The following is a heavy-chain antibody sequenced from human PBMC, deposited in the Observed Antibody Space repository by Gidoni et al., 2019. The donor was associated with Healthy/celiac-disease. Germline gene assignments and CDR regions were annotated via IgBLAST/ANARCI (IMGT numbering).Heavy chain of an antibody. CDR2: IIGSGGST. J-gene: IGHJ6*03. CDR3: AKYRGTHCSSTSCYMLSNMDV. V-gene: IGHV3-23*01. D-gene: IGHD2-2*02. Sequence: EVQLLESGGGLVQPGGSLRLSCAASGFTFSSYALSWGRQAPGKGLEWVSAIIGSGGSTYYADSVKGRCTISRDNSKNTLYLQMNSLRAEDTAVYYCAKYRGTHCSSTSCYMLSNMDVWCKGTTVTVSS. CDR1: GFTFSSYA.